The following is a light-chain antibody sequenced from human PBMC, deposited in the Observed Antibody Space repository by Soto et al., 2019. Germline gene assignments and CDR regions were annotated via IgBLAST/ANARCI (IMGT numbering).Light chain of an antibody. J-gene: IGKJ2*01. CDR2: LGS. Sequence: DIVMTQSPLSLPVTPGEPASISCRSSQSLLYGAGYMYVDWYLQKPGQPPHLLIFLGSNRASGVPDRFSGSVSGTDFTLKLSRVETEDVGIYYCMQTLQTPYTFGQGTKLEIK. CDR3: MQTLQTPYT. CDR1: QSLLYGAGYMY. V-gene: IGKV2-28*01.